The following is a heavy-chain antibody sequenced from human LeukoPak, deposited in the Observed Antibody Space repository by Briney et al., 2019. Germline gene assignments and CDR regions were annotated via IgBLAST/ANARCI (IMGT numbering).Heavy chain of an antibody. CDR2: IYHSGST. D-gene: IGHD2-2*01. CDR1: GYSISSGYY. CDR3: ARVVPAADANYYYYYMDV. Sequence: PSETLSLTCAVSGYSISSGYYWGWIRPPPGKGLEWIGSIYHSGSTYYNPSLKSRVTISVDTSKNQFSLKLSSVTAADTAVYYCARVVPAADANYYYYYMDVWGKGTTVTVSS. V-gene: IGHV4-38-2*01. J-gene: IGHJ6*03.